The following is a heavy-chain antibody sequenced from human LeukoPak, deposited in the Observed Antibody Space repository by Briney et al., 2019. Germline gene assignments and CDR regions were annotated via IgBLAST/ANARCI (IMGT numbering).Heavy chain of an antibody. D-gene: IGHD3-22*01. CDR3: ARGTPRYYDSSGYFGIDY. CDR2: INHSGST. V-gene: IGHV4-34*01. Sequence: SETLSLTCAVYGGSFSGYYWSWIRQPPGKGLEWIGEINHSGSTNYNPSLKSRVTISVDTSKNQFSLKLSSVTAADTAVYYCARGTPRYYDSSGYFGIDYWGQGTLVTVSS. CDR1: GGSFSGYY. J-gene: IGHJ4*02.